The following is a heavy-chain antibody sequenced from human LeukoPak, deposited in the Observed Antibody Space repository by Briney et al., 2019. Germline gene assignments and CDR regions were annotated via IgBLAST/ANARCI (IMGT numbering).Heavy chain of an antibody. V-gene: IGHV3-53*01. CDR3: ARDRRYSYDSYYYYMDV. J-gene: IGHJ6*03. D-gene: IGHD5-18*01. Sequence: PGGSLRLSCAASGFTVSSNYMSWVRQAPGKGLEWVSVIYSGGSTYYADSVKGRFTISRDNSKNTLYLQMNSLRAEDTAVYYCARDRRYSYDSYYYYMDVWGKGTTVTVSS. CDR1: GFTVSSNY. CDR2: IYSGGST.